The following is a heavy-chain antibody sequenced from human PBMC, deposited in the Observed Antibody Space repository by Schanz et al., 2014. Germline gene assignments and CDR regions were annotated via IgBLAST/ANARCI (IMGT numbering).Heavy chain of an antibody. J-gene: IGHJ4*02. CDR1: GYTFTSYS. CDR3: ARGRGCYDY. D-gene: IGHD2-21*01. Sequence: QVQLVQSGAEVKKPGASVKVSCKASGYTFTSYSMHWVRQAPGQGLEWMGRIIPILGIANYAQKLQGRVTLTTDTSTSTAYMELSSLTSEDTAVHYCARGRGCYDYWGQGTLVTVSS. CDR2: IIPILGIA. V-gene: IGHV1-46*01.